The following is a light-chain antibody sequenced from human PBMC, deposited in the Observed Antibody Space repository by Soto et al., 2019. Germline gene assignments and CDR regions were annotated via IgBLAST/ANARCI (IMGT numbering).Light chain of an antibody. CDR2: DAS. CDR3: QQRSKT. CDR1: ETVSTN. J-gene: IGKJ2*01. V-gene: IGKV3-11*01. Sequence: EIVLTQSPATLSLSQGERATLSCRASETVSTNLAWYQQKPGQSPRLLIYDASIRATGIPARFSGSGSGTDFTLTISSLEPEDFAVYYCQQRSKTFGQGTKLEIK.